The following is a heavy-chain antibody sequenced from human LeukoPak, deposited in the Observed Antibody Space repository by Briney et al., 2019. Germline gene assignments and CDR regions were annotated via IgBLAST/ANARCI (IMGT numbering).Heavy chain of an antibody. CDR1: GFTFSSYA. Sequence: GGSLRLSCAASGFTFSSYAMHWVRQAPGKGLEWVAVISYDGSNKYYADSVKGRFTISRDNSKNTLYLQMNSLRAEDTAVYYCARGSILLWFGELLSDYFDYWGQGTLATVSS. D-gene: IGHD3-10*01. V-gene: IGHV3-30*04. CDR2: ISYDGSNK. CDR3: ARGSILLWFGELLSDYFDY. J-gene: IGHJ4*02.